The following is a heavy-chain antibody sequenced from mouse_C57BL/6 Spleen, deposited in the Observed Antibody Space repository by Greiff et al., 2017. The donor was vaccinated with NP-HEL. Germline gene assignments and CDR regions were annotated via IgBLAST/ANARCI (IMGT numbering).Heavy chain of an antibody. D-gene: IGHD2-5*01. CDR2: INPNYGTT. J-gene: IGHJ1*03. CDR3: ARIDSNSEHFDV. Sequence: EVQLQQSGPELVKPGASVKISCKASGYSFTDYYMNWVKQSHRKSLEWIGVINPNYGTTSYNQKFKGKATLPVAQSSSTAYMQLNSLTSEDSAIYYCARIDSNSEHFDVWGKGTTVTVSS. CDR1: GYSFTDYY. V-gene: IGHV1-39*01.